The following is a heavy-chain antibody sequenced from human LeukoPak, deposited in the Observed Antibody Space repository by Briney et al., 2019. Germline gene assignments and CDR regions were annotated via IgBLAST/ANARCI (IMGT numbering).Heavy chain of an antibody. V-gene: IGHV3-23*01. D-gene: IGHD7-27*01. Sequence: GGSLRLSCAASGFTFSSYAMSWVRQAPGKGLEWVSGISNSGSSTYYADSVKGRFTVSRDNSKNTLFLQMNSLRAEDTAVYYCAKDGGLWVSAHWGDSWGRGTLVTVSS. J-gene: IGHJ4*02. CDR1: GFTFSSYA. CDR2: ISNSGSST. CDR3: AKDGGLWVSAHWGDS.